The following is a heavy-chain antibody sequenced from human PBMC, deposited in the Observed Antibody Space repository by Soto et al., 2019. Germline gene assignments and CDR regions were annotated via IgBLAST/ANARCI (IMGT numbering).Heavy chain of an antibody. V-gene: IGHV4-31*03. CDR1: GGSISSGGYY. CDR2: IYNSEST. Sequence: QVQLQESSPGLVKPSQTLSLICTVSGGSISSGGYYWSWIRQHPGKGLEWIGYIYNSESTYYNPSLKSRVTISVATSKNQFSLKLSSVTAADTAVYYCARDRRDSSGYYYGYYFDYWGQGTLVTVSS. CDR3: ARDRRDSSGYYYGYYFDY. J-gene: IGHJ4*02. D-gene: IGHD3-22*01.